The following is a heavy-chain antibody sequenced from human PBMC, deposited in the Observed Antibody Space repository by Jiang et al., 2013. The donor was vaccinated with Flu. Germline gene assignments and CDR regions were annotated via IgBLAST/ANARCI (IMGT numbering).Heavy chain of an antibody. CDR1: GGSISSGDYY. J-gene: IGHJ4*02. D-gene: IGHD3-22*01. CDR2: IYYSGST. V-gene: IGHV4-30-4*01. CDR3: ARAGYYDSSGLGPFDY. Sequence: SLTCTVSGGSISSGDYYWSWIRQPPGKGLEWIGYIYYSGSTYYNPSLKSRVTISVDTSKNQFSLKLSSVTAADTAVYYCARAGYYDSSGLGPFDYWGQGTLVTVSS.